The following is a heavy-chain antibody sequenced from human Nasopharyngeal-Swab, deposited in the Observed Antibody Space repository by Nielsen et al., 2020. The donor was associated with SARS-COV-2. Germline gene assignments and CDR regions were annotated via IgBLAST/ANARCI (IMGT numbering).Heavy chain of an antibody. CDR3: ARDCKDSRGHYFDY. CDR2: IYYSGST. V-gene: IGHV4-31*02. J-gene: IGHJ4*02. D-gene: IGHD3-22*01. Sequence: WIRQPPGKGLEWIGYIYYSGSTYYNPSLKSRVTISVDTSKNQFSLKLRSVTAADTAVYYCARDCKDSRGHYFDYWGQGSRVTVSS.